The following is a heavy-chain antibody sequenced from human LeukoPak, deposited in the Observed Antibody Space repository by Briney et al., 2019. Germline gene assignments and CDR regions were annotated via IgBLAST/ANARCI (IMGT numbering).Heavy chain of an antibody. Sequence: SETLSLTCTVSGGSINSYYWSWIRQPPGKGLEWIGYIYYSGSTNYNPSLKSRVTISVDTSKNQFSLKLSSVTAADTAVYYCARGGEIWFDPWGQGTLVTVSS. J-gene: IGHJ5*02. D-gene: IGHD5-12*01. V-gene: IGHV4-59*01. CDR2: IYYSGST. CDR3: ARGGEIWFDP. CDR1: GGSINSYY.